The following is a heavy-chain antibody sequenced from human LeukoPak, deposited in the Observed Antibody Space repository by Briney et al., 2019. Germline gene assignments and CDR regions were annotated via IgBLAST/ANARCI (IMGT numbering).Heavy chain of an antibody. Sequence: PGGSLRLSCAASGFTFSSYAMTWVRQAPGKGLEWVSVISGSGGSTYYADSVKGRFTISRDNSKNTLDLRMNSLRAEDTAVYYCASGEGTTYYYSSGSYYRLDYWGQGTLVTVSS. D-gene: IGHD3-10*01. CDR1: GFTFSSYA. V-gene: IGHV3-23*01. CDR3: ASGEGTTYYYSSGSYYRLDY. J-gene: IGHJ4*02. CDR2: ISGSGGST.